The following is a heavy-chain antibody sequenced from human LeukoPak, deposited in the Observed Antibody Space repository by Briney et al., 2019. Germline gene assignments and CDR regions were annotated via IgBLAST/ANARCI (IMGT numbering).Heavy chain of an antibody. D-gene: IGHD6-19*01. CDR3: AREEPEYQWLAIFDF. Sequence: GGSLRLSCAASGFTFSSHWMSWVRQAPGKGLEWVANIKKDGSEKYYVDAVKGRFTISRDNAKTSLYLQMNSLRAEDTAVYHCAREEPEYQWLAIFDFWGQGALVTVSS. J-gene: IGHJ4*02. CDR1: GFTFSSHW. CDR2: IKKDGSEK. V-gene: IGHV3-7*01.